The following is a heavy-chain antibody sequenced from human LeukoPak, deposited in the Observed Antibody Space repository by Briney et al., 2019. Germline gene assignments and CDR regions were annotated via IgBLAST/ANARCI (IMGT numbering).Heavy chain of an antibody. D-gene: IGHD1-1*01. CDR2: ISYGGSNE. CDR1: GFTFSSYG. Sequence: GGSMRLSCAASGFTFSSYGMHWVRQAPGKGLEWVALISYGGSNEYYADSVMGRFTVSRDNSKNTLYLQMNSLRAEDTAVYYCARDVQIDYWGQGTLVTVSS. V-gene: IGHV3-30*03. CDR3: ARDVQIDY. J-gene: IGHJ4*02.